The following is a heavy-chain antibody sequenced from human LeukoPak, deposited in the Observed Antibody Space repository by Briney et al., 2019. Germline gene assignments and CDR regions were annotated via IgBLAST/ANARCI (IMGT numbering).Heavy chain of an antibody. Sequence: PSETLSLTCTVSGYSISSGYYWGWIRQPPGKGLEWIGYIYYSGSTNYNPSLKSRVTISVDTSKNQFSLKLSSVTAADTAVYYCASTSSSWSYFDYWGQGTLVTVSS. CDR1: GYSISSGYY. J-gene: IGHJ4*02. D-gene: IGHD6-13*01. V-gene: IGHV4-61*01. CDR3: ASTSSSWSYFDY. CDR2: IYYSGST.